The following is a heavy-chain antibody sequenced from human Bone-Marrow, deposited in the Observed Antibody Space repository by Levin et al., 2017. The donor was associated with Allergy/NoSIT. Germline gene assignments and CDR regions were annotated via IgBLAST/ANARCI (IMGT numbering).Heavy chain of an antibody. CDR3: AGTLVVVAATSYDNWFDP. J-gene: IGHJ5*02. V-gene: IGHV3-30-3*01. CDR1: GFTFSSYA. D-gene: IGHD2-15*01. CDR2: ISYDGSNK. Sequence: GGSLRLSCAASGFTFSSYAMHWVRQAPGKGLEWVAVISYDGSNKYYADSVKGRFTISRDNSKNTLYLQMNSLRAEDTAVYYCAGTLVVVAATSYDNWFDPWGQGTLVTVSS.